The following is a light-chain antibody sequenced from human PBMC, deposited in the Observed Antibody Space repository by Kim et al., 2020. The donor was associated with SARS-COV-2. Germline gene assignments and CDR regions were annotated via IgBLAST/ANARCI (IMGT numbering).Light chain of an antibody. CDR1: QSITKY. V-gene: IGKV3-11*01. Sequence: EIVLTQSPATLCLSPGERATLSCRASQSITKYLAWYQQKPGQAPRLLIYDASNRATGIPARFSGSGSGTDFTLSISSLEPEDFAVYYCQQRSNWPYTFGQGTKLEIK. CDR2: DAS. J-gene: IGKJ2*01. CDR3: QQRSNWPYT.